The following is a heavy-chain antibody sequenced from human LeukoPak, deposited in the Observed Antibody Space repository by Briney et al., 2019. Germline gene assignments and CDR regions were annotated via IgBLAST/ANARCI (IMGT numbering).Heavy chain of an antibody. CDR1: GYTLTSYG. V-gene: IGHV1-18*01. CDR2: ISAYNGNT. Sequence: ASVKVSCKASGYTLTSYGISWVRQAPGQGLEWMVWISAYNGNTNYAQKLQGRVTMTTDTSTSTAYMELRSLRSDDTAVYYCARIGTYYYGSGRAGDYFDYWRQGTLVTVSS. D-gene: IGHD3-10*01. J-gene: IGHJ4*02. CDR3: ARIGTYYYGSGRAGDYFDY.